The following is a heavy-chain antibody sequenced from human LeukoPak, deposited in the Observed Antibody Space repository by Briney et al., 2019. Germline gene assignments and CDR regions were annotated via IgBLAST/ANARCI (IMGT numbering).Heavy chain of an antibody. CDR2: FDPEDGET. D-gene: IGHD1-26*01. CDR3: AKISMSGSHGSYFDY. CDR1: GYTLTELS. Sequence: ASVKVSCKVSGYTLTELSMHWVRQAPGKGLEWMGGFDPEDGETIYAQKFQGRVTMTEDTSTDTAYMELSSLRSEDTAVYYCAKISMSGSHGSYFDYWGQGTLVTVSS. V-gene: IGHV1-24*01. J-gene: IGHJ4*02.